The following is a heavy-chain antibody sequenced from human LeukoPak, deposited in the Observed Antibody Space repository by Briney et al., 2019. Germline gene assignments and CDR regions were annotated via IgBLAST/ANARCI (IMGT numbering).Heavy chain of an antibody. D-gene: IGHD3-22*01. J-gene: IGHJ5*02. CDR2: IYHSGST. CDR3: ARPDLLRRRGWFDP. V-gene: IGHV4-38-2*02. Sequence: SETLSLTCTVSGYSISSGYYWGWIRQPPGKGLEWIGSIYHSGSTYYNPSLKSRVTISVDTSKNQFSLKLSSVTAADTAVYYCARPDLLRRRGWFDPWGQGTLVTVSS. CDR1: GYSISSGYY.